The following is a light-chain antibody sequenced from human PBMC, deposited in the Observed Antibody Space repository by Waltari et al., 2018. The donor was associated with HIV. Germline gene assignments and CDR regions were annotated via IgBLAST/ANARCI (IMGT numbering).Light chain of an antibody. Sequence: LTQPPSVSAAPGATARITCGRVHLGRKRGHWYQQKPGQAPLVVMYDDKDRPPGIPDRFSGTNFGSTATLTISRVEAGDEADYYCQVWDTSLNEIVFGGGTKLTVL. J-gene: IGLJ2*01. V-gene: IGLV3-21*01. CDR1: HLGRKR. CDR2: DDK. CDR3: QVWDTSLNEIV.